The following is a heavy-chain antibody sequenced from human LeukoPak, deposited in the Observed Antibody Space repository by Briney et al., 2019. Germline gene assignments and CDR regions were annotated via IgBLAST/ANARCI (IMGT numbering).Heavy chain of an antibody. V-gene: IGHV1-18*01. D-gene: IGHD1-26*01. CDR3: ARARAIIVGAANFDY. J-gene: IGHJ4*02. CDR1: GYTFTSYG. Sequence: ASVKVSCKASGYTFTSYGISWVRQAPGQGLAWMGWISAYNGNTNYAQKLQGRVTMTTDTSTSTAYMELRSLRSDDTAVYYCARARAIIVGAANFDYWGQGTLVTVSS. CDR2: ISAYNGNT.